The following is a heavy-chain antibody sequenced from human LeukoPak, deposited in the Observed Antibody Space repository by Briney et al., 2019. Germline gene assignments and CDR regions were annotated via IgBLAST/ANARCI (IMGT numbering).Heavy chain of an antibody. CDR1: GYSFTSYW. CDR2: IYAGDSDA. Sequence: NAGESLKISCKGSGYSFTSYWIGWVRQMPGKGLECMGIIYAGDSDARYSPSFQGQVTISADKSISTAYLQWSSLKASDTAMYYCARQGQYGDYDYWGQGTLVTVSS. CDR3: ARQGQYGDYDY. D-gene: IGHD4-17*01. J-gene: IGHJ4*02. V-gene: IGHV5-51*01.